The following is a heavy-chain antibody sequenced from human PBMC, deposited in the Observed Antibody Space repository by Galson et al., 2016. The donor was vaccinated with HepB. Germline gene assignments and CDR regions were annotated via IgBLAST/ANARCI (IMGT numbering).Heavy chain of an antibody. CDR3: AKAAQYCSSSSCRNWFDP. V-gene: IGHV3-9*01. D-gene: IGHD2-2*01. Sequence: SLRLSCAASGFTFDDFAMHWVRQAPGKGLEWVSGITWNSGSKDYADSVKGRFTISRDNAKDSLYLQMNSLRPEDTALYFCAKAAQYCSSSSCRNWFDPWGLGTLVTVSS. J-gene: IGHJ5*02. CDR1: GFTFDDFA. CDR2: ITWNSGSK.